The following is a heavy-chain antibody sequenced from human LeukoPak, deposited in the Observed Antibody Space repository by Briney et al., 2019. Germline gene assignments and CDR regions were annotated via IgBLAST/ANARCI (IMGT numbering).Heavy chain of an antibody. CDR2: FSYSAST. CDR1: GDSITSYY. Sequence: PSETLSLTCTVSGDSITSYYWSWIRQPPGKGLEWIGYFSYSASTNYNPSLKSRVSISIDRSKNQFSLKLSSVTAADTAVYYCARRLRLKNPGGDAFDTWGQGTVVTVSS. J-gene: IGHJ3*02. CDR3: ARRLRLKNPGGDAFDT. V-gene: IGHV4-59*01. D-gene: IGHD5/OR15-5a*01.